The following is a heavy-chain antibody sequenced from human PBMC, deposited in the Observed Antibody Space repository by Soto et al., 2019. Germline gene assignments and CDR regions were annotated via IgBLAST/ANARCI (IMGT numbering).Heavy chain of an antibody. CDR3: VRVAYGDLGG. V-gene: IGHV3-74*01. CDR2: IKSDGSDT. CDR1: GFTFSSYW. D-gene: IGHD4-17*01. Sequence: EVQLVESGGGLVQPGGSLRLSCAASGFTFSSYWMHWVRQAPGKGLVWVSRIKSDGSDTSYADSVKGRFNISRDNDKNTMYLQMSSLRAEDTAVYYCVRVAYGDLGGWGQGTLVTVSS. J-gene: IGHJ4*02.